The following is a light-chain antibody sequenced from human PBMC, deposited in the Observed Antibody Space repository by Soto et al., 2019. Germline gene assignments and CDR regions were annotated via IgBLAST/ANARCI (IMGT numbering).Light chain of an antibody. V-gene: IGKV1-5*03. J-gene: IGKJ1*01. CDR3: QQYHSYSRT. CDR1: QSISDW. CDR2: KAS. Sequence: DIQMTQSPSTLSASVGDRVTITCRASQSISDWLAWYQQKPGKAPKLLIYKASSLESGVPSRFSGSGSGTDFTLTISSLQPDDFATYYCQQYHSYSRTFGQGTKVEV.